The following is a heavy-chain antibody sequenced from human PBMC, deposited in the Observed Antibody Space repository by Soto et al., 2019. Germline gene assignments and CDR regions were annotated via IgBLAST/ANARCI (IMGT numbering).Heavy chain of an antibody. CDR1: ARPFSSYA. Sequence: SVKVSCKASARPFSSYAISCVRQAPGQGLEWMGGIIPIFGTANYAQKFQGRVTITADKSTSTAYMELSSLRSEDTAVYYCARTRGSYSPFDYWGQGTMVTVSS. CDR2: IIPIFGTA. D-gene: IGHD1-26*01. V-gene: IGHV1-69*06. J-gene: IGHJ4*02. CDR3: ARTRGSYSPFDY.